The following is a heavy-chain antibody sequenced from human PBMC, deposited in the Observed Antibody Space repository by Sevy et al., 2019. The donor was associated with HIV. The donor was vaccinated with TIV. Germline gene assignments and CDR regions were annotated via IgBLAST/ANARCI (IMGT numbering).Heavy chain of an antibody. Sequence: GGSLRLSXAASXXXFSSYEMNWXXXAPGKGLEWVSYISSSGSTIYYADSVKGRFTISRDNAKNSLYLQMNSLRAEDTAVYYCXRVFXAXDXXXQGTLVTVSS. D-gene: IGHD2-21*01. CDR2: ISSSGSTI. J-gene: IGHJ4*02. V-gene: IGHV3-48*03. CDR3: XRVFXAXDX. CDR1: XXXFSSYE.